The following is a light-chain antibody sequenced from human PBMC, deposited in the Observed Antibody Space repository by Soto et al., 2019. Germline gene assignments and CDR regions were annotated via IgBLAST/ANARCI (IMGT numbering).Light chain of an antibody. V-gene: IGKV3-15*01. J-gene: IGKJ1*01. CDR3: QQYNNWAWT. CDR1: QSVSYN. CDR2: GAS. Sequence: EIVMTQSPDTLSVSPGERATLSCRASQSVSYNLAWYQQKPGQAPRLLIYGASTRATVIPARFSGSGSGTEFTLTISSLQSEDFAVYYCQQYNNWAWTFGQGTKVEIK.